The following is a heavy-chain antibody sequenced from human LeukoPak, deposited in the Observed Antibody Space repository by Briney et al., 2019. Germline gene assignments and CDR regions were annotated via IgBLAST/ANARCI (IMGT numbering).Heavy chain of an antibody. CDR2: IYHSGST. D-gene: IGHD6-13*01. Sequence: SETLSLTCTVSGYSISSGYYWGWIRQPPGKGLEWIGSIYHSGSTYYNPSLKSRVTISVDTSKNQFSLKLSSVTAADTAVYYCARVTSQQLVPYYFDYWGQGTLVTVSS. V-gene: IGHV4-38-2*02. CDR3: ARVTSQQLVPYYFDY. CDR1: GYSISSGYY. J-gene: IGHJ4*02.